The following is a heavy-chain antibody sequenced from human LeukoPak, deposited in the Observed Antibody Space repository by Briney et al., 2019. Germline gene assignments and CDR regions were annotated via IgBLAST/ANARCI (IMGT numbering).Heavy chain of an antibody. CDR3: AREGIAVAGMVWAFDI. Sequence: GGSLRLSCAASGFTFSDYYVSWIRQAPGKGLEWVSYISSSGSTIYYADSVKGRFTISRDNAKNSLYLQMNSLRAEDTAVYYCAREGIAVAGMVWAFDIWGQGTMVTVSS. D-gene: IGHD6-19*01. CDR1: GFTFSDYY. V-gene: IGHV3-11*04. J-gene: IGHJ3*02. CDR2: ISSSGSTI.